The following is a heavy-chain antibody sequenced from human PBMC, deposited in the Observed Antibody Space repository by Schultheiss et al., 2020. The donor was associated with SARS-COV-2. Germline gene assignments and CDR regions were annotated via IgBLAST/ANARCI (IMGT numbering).Heavy chain of an antibody. J-gene: IGHJ6*02. Sequence: SETLSLTCTVSGGSISSYYWSWIRQPAGKGLEWIGEINHSGSTNYNPSLKSRVTISVDTSKNQFSLKLSSVTAADTAVYYCASRAGYSYGGNYYYYGMDVWGQGTTVTVSS. CDR3: ASRAGYSYGGNYYYYGMDV. V-gene: IGHV4-34*01. CDR2: INHSGST. D-gene: IGHD5-18*01. CDR1: GGSISSYY.